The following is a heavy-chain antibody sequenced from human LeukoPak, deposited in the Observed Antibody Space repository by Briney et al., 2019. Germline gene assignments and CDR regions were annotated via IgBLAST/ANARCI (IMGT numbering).Heavy chain of an antibody. D-gene: IGHD3-22*01. Sequence: GGSLRLSCSAPGFTFSSYAMHWVRQAPGKGLEYVSAISSNGGSTYYADSVKGRFTISRDNSKNTLYLQMSSLRAEDTAVYYCVKEDYYDSSGETGYYFDYWGQGTLVTVSS. CDR3: VKEDYYDSSGETGYYFDY. CDR1: GFTFSSYA. CDR2: ISSNGGST. V-gene: IGHV3-64D*06. J-gene: IGHJ4*02.